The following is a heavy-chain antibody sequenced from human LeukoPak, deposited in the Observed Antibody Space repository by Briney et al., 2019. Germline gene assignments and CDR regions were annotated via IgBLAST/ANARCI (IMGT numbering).Heavy chain of an antibody. D-gene: IGHD6-6*01. Sequence: GGSLRLSCAASGFTFSSYEMNWVRQAPGKGLEWVSYISSSGSTIYYADSVKGRFTISRDNSKNTLYLQMNSLRAEDTAVYYCAKDRGSSRALDYWGQGTLVTVSS. CDR2: ISSSGSTI. V-gene: IGHV3-48*03. J-gene: IGHJ4*02. CDR1: GFTFSSYE. CDR3: AKDRGSSRALDY.